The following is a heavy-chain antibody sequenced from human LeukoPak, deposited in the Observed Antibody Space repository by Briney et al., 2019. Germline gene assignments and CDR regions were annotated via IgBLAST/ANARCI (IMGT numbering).Heavy chain of an antibody. CDR1: GFTFSSYS. V-gene: IGHV3-21*01. D-gene: IGHD3-16*02. CDR2: ISSSSSYI. CDR3: ASRIMITFGGVIVDDAFGI. Sequence: RGSLRLSCAASGFTFSSYSMNWVRQAPGKGLEWVSSISSSSSYIYYADSVKGRFTISRDNAKNSLYLQMNSLRAEDTAVYYCASRIMITFGGVIVDDAFGIWGQGTMVTVSS. J-gene: IGHJ3*02.